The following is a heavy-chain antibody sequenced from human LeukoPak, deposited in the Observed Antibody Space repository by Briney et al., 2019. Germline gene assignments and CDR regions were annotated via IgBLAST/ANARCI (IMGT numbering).Heavy chain of an antibody. CDR3: ARIITGTTSGHFDY. J-gene: IGHJ4*02. CDR2: ISYDGSNK. D-gene: IGHD1-7*01. V-gene: IGHV3-30-3*01. Sequence: GGSLRLSCAASGFTFSSYAMHWVRQAPGKGLEWVAVISYDGSNKYYADSVKGRFTISRDNSKNTLYLQMNSLRAEDTAVYYCARIITGTTSGHFDYWGQGTLVTVSS. CDR1: GFTFSSYA.